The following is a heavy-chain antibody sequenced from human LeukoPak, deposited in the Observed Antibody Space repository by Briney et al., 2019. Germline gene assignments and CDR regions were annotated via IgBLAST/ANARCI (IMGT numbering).Heavy chain of an antibody. J-gene: IGHJ3*02. CDR1: GFTFSDYY. Sequence: PGGSLRLSCAASGFTFSDYYMSWIRQAPGKGLEWVSYISSSGSTIYYADSVKGRFTISRDNAKNSLYLQMNSLRAEDTAVYYCATKYYYDSSGYYASGAFDIWGQGTMVTVSS. V-gene: IGHV3-11*01. D-gene: IGHD3-22*01. CDR3: ATKYYYDSSGYYASGAFDI. CDR2: ISSSGSTI.